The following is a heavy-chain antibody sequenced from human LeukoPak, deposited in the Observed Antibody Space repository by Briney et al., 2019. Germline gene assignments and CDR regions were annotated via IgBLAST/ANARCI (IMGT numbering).Heavy chain of an antibody. V-gene: IGHV1-69*05. CDR1: GGTFSSYA. D-gene: IGHD3-3*01. CDR3: ARDVGFWSGYPDAFDI. J-gene: IGHJ3*02. Sequence: SVKVSCKASGGTFSSYAISWVRQAPGQGLEWMVGIIPIFGTANYAQKFQGRVTITTDESTSTAYMELSSLRSEDTAVYYCARDVGFWSGYPDAFDIWGPGTMVTVSS. CDR2: IIPIFGTA.